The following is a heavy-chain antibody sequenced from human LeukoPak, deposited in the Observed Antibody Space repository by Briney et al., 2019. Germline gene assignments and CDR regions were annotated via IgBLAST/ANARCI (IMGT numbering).Heavy chain of an antibody. D-gene: IGHD4-17*01. CDR1: GFTFSSYW. CDR3: ARSSYGDYAHFDY. J-gene: IGHJ4*02. CDR2: IKQDGSEK. Sequence: GGSLRLSCAASGFTFSSYWMSWVRQAPGKGLEWVANIKQDGSEKYYVDSVKGRFTISRDNSKNTLYLQMNSLRAEDTAVYYCARSSYGDYAHFDYWGQGTLVTVSS. V-gene: IGHV3-7*01.